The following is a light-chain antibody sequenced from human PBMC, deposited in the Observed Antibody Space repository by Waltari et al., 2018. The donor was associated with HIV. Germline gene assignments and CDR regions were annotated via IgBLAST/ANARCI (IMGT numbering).Light chain of an antibody. J-gene: IGLJ1*01. CDR3: AAWDDSLSGYV. V-gene: IGLV1-47*01. CDR2: SSN. CDR1: SFHIGSSY. Sequence: SVLTPQPSASGTPGQRVTISCSGSSFHIGSSYVDWYQQVPGTAPKLLIYSSNHRPSGVPDRFSGSKSGTSASLAISGLRSEDEADYYCAAWDDSLSGYVFGTGTKVTVL.